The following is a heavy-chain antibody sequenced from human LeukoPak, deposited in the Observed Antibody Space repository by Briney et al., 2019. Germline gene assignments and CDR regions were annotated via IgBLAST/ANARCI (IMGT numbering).Heavy chain of an antibody. J-gene: IGHJ6*03. CDR3: ARNLYYYYMDV. CDR1: GGSISGYY. CDR2: IYTSGST. V-gene: IGHV4-4*07. Sequence: SETLSLTCTVSGGSISGYYWSWSRQPAGKGLEWIGRIYTSGSTNYNPSLKSRVTISVDTSKNQFSLKLSSVTAADTAVYYCARNLYYYYMDVWGKGTTVTVSS.